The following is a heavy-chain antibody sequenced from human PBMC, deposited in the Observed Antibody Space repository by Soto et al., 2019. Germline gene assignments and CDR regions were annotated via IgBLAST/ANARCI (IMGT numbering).Heavy chain of an antibody. CDR3: AREGEGRWLQLRYYYYGMDV. V-gene: IGHV3-30-3*01. CDR2: ISYDGSNK. Sequence: GGALRLSCAASGFTVSSYAMQWVRQAPGKGLEWVAVISYDGSNKYYADSVKGRFTISRDNSKNTLYLQMNSLRAEDTAVYYCAREGEGRWLQLRYYYYGMDVWGQGTTVTVSS. CDR1: GFTVSSYA. J-gene: IGHJ6*02. D-gene: IGHD5-12*01.